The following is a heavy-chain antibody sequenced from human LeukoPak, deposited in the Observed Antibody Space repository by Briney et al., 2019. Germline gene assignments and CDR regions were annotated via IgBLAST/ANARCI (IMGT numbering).Heavy chain of an antibody. V-gene: IGHV3-23*01. CDR3: AKGKEWGYYDSSGYYPFDY. CDR1: GFTFSSYA. J-gene: IGHJ4*02. CDR2: ISGSGGST. Sequence: PGGSLRLSCAASGFTFSSYAMNWVRQAPGKGLEWVSAISGSGGSTYYADSVKGRFTISRDNSKNTLYLQMNSLRAEDTAVYYCAKGKEWGYYDSSGYYPFDYWGQGTLVTVSS. D-gene: IGHD3-22*01.